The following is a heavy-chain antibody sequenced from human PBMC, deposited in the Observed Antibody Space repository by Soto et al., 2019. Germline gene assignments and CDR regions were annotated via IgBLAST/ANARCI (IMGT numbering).Heavy chain of an antibody. Sequence: EVQLVESGGGLVQPGGSLRLSCAASGFTFRNYEMNWVRQAPGKGLEWISYISNGASSIEYADSVKGRFTVSRDNAKNLLYLQMTSLRVEDTAVYFCGRVSSASGTFGWLDPWCQGTLVTVSS. J-gene: IGHJ5*02. D-gene: IGHD3-10*01. CDR3: GRVSSASGTFGWLDP. CDR1: GFTFRNYE. CDR2: ISNGASSI. V-gene: IGHV3-48*03.